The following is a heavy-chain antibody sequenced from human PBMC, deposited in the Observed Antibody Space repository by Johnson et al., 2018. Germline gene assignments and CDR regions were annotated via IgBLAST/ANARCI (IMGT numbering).Heavy chain of an antibody. D-gene: IGHD4-17*01. CDR2: ISSSSSYI. CDR1: GFTFSSYS. V-gene: IGHV3-21*01. Sequence: EVQLVESGGGLVKPGGSXRLSCAASGFTFSSYSMNWVRQAPGKGLEWVSSISSSSSYIHYADSLTCRFTISRDNAKNSLYLQMNSLRAEDTAVYYCARSQSAYYGDYVGAEYFQHWGQGTLVTVSS. CDR3: ARSQSAYYGDYVGAEYFQH. J-gene: IGHJ1*01.